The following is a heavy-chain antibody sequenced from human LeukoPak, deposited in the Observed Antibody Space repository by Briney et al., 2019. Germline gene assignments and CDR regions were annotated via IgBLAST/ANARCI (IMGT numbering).Heavy chain of an antibody. CDR3: VRDDDRPDNGLDY. CDR2: VSGSGGST. CDR1: GFTFTTYA. D-gene: IGHD3-22*01. J-gene: IGHJ4*02. V-gene: IGHV3-23*01. Sequence: GGSLRLSCAASGFTFTTYAMSWVRQAPGKGLEWVSAVSGSGGSTYYADSVKGRFTISRDNSKNTLYLQMNSLRAEDTAVYYCVRDDDRPDNGLDYWGQGTLVTVSS.